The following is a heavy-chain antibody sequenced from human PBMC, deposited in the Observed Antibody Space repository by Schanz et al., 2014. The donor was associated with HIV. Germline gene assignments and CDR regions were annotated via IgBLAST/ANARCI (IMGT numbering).Heavy chain of an antibody. CDR1: GGTFSSHA. V-gene: IGHV1-69*01. CDR2: ILPTFATA. D-gene: IGHD2-21*01. CDR3: SRFGVFDLVVHYYGMDV. Sequence: QVQLVQSGPEVKKPGSSVKVSCKASGGTFSSHAISWVRQAPGQGLEWMGGILPTFATANYAQKFQGRVTITADDSTRTTHMELRSLRSEDTAVYYCSRFGVFDLVVHYYGMDVWGQGTTVTVS. J-gene: IGHJ6*02.